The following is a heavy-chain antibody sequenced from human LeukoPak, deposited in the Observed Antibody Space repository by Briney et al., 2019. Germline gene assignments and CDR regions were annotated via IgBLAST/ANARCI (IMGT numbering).Heavy chain of an antibody. CDR3: AKDKSYGYPFPFYY. D-gene: IGHD5-18*01. V-gene: IGHV3-30*18. CDR2: ISYDGSNK. CDR1: GFTFSSYG. Sequence: PGGCLRLSCAASGFTFSSYGMHWVRQAPGKGLEWVAVISYDGSNKYYADSVKGRFTISRDNSKNTLYLQMNSLRAEDTAVYYCAKDKSYGYPFPFYYWGQGTLVTVSS. J-gene: IGHJ4*02.